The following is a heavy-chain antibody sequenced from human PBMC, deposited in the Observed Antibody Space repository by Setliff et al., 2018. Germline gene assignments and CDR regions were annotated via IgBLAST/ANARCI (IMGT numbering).Heavy chain of an antibody. D-gene: IGHD3-3*01. CDR1: KYTFNSYA. J-gene: IGHJ5*02. CDR2: INTNTGNP. V-gene: IGHV7-4-1*02. CDR3: YWRDNYFDP. Sequence: ASVKVSCKASKYTFNSYAMNWVRQAPGQGLEWMGWINTNTGNPTYAQGFTGRFVFSLDTSVSTAYLQISSLKAEDTAVYYWYWRDNYFDPWGQGTLVTVSS.